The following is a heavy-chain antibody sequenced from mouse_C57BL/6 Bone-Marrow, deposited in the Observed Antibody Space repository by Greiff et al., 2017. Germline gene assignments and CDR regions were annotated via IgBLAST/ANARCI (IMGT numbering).Heavy chain of an antibody. J-gene: IGHJ4*01. D-gene: IGHD2-4*01. CDR3: ARYYYDYDERYYAMDY. CDR2: IYPGSGST. Sequence: VQLQQPGAELVKPGASVKMSCKASGYTFTSYWITWVKQRPGQGLEWIGDIYPGSGSTNYNEKFKSKATLTVDTSSSTAYMQLSSLTSEDSAVYYCARYYYDYDERYYAMDYWGQGTSVTVAS. V-gene: IGHV1-55*01. CDR1: GYTFTSYW.